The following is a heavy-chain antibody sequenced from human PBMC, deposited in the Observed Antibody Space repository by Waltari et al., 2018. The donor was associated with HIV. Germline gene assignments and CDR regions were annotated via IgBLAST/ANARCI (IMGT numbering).Heavy chain of an antibody. CDR2: INPSSGGT. CDR3: AAYYSSGWSRRDY. J-gene: IGHJ4*02. Sequence: QVQLVQSGAEVKKPGASVKVSCKASGYSFTGYYMHWVRQAPGQGPEWMGWINPSSGGTNDAQKFHGRVTMTRDTSISTVYMELSRLRYDDTAMYYCAAYYSSGWSRRDYWGQGTLVTVAS. V-gene: IGHV1-2*02. D-gene: IGHD6-19*01. CDR1: GYSFTGYY.